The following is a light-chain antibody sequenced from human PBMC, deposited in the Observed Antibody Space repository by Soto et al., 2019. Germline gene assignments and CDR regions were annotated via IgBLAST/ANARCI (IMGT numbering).Light chain of an antibody. CDR1: QRVNSNY. V-gene: IGKV3-20*01. CDR2: GAS. CDR3: QQTGTSPQT. J-gene: IGKJ1*01. Sequence: EIVLTQSPATLSLSPGERATLSCRASQRVNSNYVAWYHHKPGQAPRLLFYGASHRATGTPERFSGSGSGTYFPLTISRLEPEDYAVYYCQQTGTSPQTFGQGTKVEI.